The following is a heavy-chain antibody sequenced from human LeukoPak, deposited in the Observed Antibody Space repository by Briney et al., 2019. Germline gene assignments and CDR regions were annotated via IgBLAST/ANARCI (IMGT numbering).Heavy chain of an antibody. V-gene: IGHV3-23*01. J-gene: IGHJ4*02. CDR1: GLTFSSYG. CDR2: ITGGGGTT. Sequence: GGSLRLSCEASGLTFSSYGMSWVRQAPGKGLQWVSAITGGGGTTYYADSVKGRFTISRDNSKNMLYLQMNSLRAEDAAVYYCAKMQGYFDYWGQGTLVPVSS. CDR3: AKMQGYFDY.